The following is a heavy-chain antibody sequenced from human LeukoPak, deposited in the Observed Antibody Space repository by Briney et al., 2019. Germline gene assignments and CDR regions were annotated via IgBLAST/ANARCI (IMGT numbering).Heavy chain of an antibody. J-gene: IGHJ4*02. D-gene: IGHD5-24*01. CDR2: GFYIRRT. Sequence: PSETLSLTCTVSGASVRSHYWSWIRQTPGKGLEWLGYGFYIRRTNYNPSLGSRVAISLDTSKNQFSLRLTAVTAADTAVYYCARRDGDNYDFDYWGQGILVAVSS. V-gene: IGHV4-59*02. CDR1: GASVRSHY. CDR3: ARRDGDNYDFDY.